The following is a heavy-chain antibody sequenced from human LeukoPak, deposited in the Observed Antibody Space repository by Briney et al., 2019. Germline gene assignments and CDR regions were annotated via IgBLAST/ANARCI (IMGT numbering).Heavy chain of an antibody. J-gene: IGHJ4*02. CDR1: GYTFTSYG. CDR2: ISAYNGNT. Sequence: ASVKVSCKASGYTFTSYGISWVRQAPGQGLEWMGWISAYNGNTNYAQKLQGRVTMTTDTSTSTDFMELTSLRSEDSALYFCTREFPSTGYFDYWGQGTLVTVSS. CDR3: TREFPSTGYFDY. V-gene: IGHV1-18*01. D-gene: IGHD1-1*01.